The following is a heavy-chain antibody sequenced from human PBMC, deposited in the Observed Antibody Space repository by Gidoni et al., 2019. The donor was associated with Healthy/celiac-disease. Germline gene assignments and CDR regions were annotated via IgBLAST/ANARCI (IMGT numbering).Heavy chain of an antibody. CDR1: GFSFSSYS. CDR3: ARELELNFDY. V-gene: IGHV3-21*01. J-gene: IGHJ4*02. Sequence: EVQLVDSGGGLVKPGGFPRPSCAAPGFSFSSYSMNWVRQAPGKGLVVVSSISSSSSYIYYADSVKGRFTISRDNAKNSLYLQMNSLRAEDTAVYYCARELELNFDYWGQGTLVTVSS. D-gene: IGHD1-7*01. CDR2: ISSSSSYI.